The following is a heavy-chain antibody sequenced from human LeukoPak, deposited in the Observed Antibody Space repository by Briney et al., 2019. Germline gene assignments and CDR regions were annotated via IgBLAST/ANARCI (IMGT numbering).Heavy chain of an antibody. CDR1: VYTFTIYD. CDR3: ARRVALHSSSPPYYFDY. D-gene: IGHD6-6*01. V-gene: IGHV1-8*03. Sequence: ASVKVSFKSSVYTFTIYDINWVRQATGQGLEWMGWMNPNSGNTGYAQKFQGRVTITRNTSISTAYMELSSLRSEDTAVYYCARRVALHSSSPPYYFDYWGQGTLVTVSS. CDR2: MNPNSGNT. J-gene: IGHJ4*02.